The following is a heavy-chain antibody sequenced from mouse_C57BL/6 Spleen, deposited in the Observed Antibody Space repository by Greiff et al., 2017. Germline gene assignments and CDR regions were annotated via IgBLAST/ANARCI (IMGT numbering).Heavy chain of an antibody. D-gene: IGHD2-3*01. Sequence: VQLQQSGAELVKPGASVKISCKASGYAFSSYWMNWVQQRPGKGLEWIGQICPGDGDTNYNGKFKGKATLTADKSSSTAYMQLSSLTSEDSAVDFCARQIYGGYFFAYWGQGTLVTVSA. CDR2: ICPGDGDT. V-gene: IGHV1-80*01. CDR3: ARQIYGGYFFAY. J-gene: IGHJ3*01. CDR1: GYAFSSYW.